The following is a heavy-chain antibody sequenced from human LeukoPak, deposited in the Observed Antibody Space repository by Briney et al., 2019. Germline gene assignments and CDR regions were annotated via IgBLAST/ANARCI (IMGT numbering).Heavy chain of an antibody. CDR1: GYTFTSYG. Sequence: ASVKVSCKASGYTFTSYGINWVRQATGQGLEWMGWMNPNSGNTGYAQKFQGRVTITRNTSISTAYMELSSLRSEDTAVYYCARGSPPHFGGDFWSGYPIDYWGQGTLVTVSS. J-gene: IGHJ4*02. CDR2: MNPNSGNT. V-gene: IGHV1-8*03. D-gene: IGHD3-3*01. CDR3: ARGSPPHFGGDFWSGYPIDY.